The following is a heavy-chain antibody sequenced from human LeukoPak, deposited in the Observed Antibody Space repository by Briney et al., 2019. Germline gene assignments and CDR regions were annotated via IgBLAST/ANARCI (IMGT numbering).Heavy chain of an antibody. CDR1: GGSISSYY. J-gene: IGHJ2*01. CDR3: ARDGSPVLRYWYFDL. V-gene: IGHV4-59*01. CDR2: IYYSGST. D-gene: IGHD1-26*01. Sequence: SETLSLTCTVSGGSISSYYWSWIRQPPGKGLEWIGYIYYSGSTNYNPSLKSRVTISVDTSKNQFSLKLSSVTAADTAVYYCARDGSPVLRYWYFDLWGRGTLVTVSS.